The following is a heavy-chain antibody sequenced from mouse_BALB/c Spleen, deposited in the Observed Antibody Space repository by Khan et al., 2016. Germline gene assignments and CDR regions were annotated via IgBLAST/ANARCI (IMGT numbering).Heavy chain of an antibody. D-gene: IGHD2-12*01. J-gene: IGHJ3*01. CDR2: ISSGGSYT. Sequence: EVELVESGGGLVKPGGSLKLSCAASGFTFSSYAMSWVRQSSEKRLEWVAEISSGGSYTYYPDNVTGRFTISRDNANNTRCVEMGSLRSEDTAMCYGARAYSPYWGQGTLVTVSA. CDR3: ARAYSPY. V-gene: IGHV5-9-4*01. CDR1: GFTFSSYA.